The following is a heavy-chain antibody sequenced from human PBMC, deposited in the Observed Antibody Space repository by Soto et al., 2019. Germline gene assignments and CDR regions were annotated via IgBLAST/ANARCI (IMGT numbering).Heavy chain of an antibody. V-gene: IGHV3-48*02. CDR1: GFTFSSYS. J-gene: IGHJ4*02. CDR3: ARHWPEGVVVVAATH. CDR2: ISSSSSTI. Sequence: EVQLVESGGGLVQPGGSLRLSCAASGFTFSSYSMNWVRQAPGKGLEWVSYISSSSSTIYYADSVKGRFTISRDNAKNSLYLQMNSLRDEDTAVYYCARHWPEGVVVVAATHWGQGTLVTVSS. D-gene: IGHD2-15*01.